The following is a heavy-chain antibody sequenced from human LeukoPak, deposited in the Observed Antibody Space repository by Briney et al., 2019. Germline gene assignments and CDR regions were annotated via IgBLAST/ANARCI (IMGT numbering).Heavy chain of an antibody. CDR2: IYHSGST. CDR1: GGSISSGGYY. D-gene: IGHD6-6*01. CDR3: ASSSSSSWGAFDI. J-gene: IGHJ3*02. V-gene: IGHV4-30-2*01. Sequence: SETLSLTCTVSGGSISSGGYYWSWIRQPPGKGLEWIGYIYHSGSTYYNPSLKSRVTISVDRSKNQFSLKLSSVTAADTAVYYCASSSSSSWGAFDIWGQGTMVTVSS.